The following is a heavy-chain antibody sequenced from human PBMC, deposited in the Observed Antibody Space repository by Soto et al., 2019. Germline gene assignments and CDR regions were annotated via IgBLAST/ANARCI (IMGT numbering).Heavy chain of an antibody. CDR1: GDTFSTYS. D-gene: IGHD3-22*01. V-gene: IGHV1-69*08. CDR3: ARGRSRYDRSGYYRPDY. CDR2: IIPILGTP. Sequence: SVKVSCKASGDTFSTYSISWVRQAPGQGLEWLGGIIPILGTPSYAQRFQGRVTITADKSTSTAYMELSSLRSEDTAVYYCARGRSRYDRSGYYRPDYWGQGTLVTVSS. J-gene: IGHJ4*02.